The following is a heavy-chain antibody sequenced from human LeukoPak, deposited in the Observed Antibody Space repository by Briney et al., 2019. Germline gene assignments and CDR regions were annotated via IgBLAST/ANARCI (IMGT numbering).Heavy chain of an antibody. CDR3: ARGASWDLRFGESSAY. Sequence: AGGSLRLSCAASGFTFSSYAMHWVRQAPGKGLEYVSAISSNGGSTYYANSVKGRFTISRDNSKNTLYLQMGSLRAEDMAVYYCARGASWDLRFGESSAYWGQGTLVTVSS. CDR1: GFTFSSYA. J-gene: IGHJ4*02. D-gene: IGHD3-10*01. CDR2: ISSNGGST. V-gene: IGHV3-64*01.